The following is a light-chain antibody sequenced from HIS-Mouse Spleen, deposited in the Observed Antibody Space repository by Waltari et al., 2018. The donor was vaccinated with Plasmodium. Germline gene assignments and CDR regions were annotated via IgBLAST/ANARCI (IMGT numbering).Light chain of an antibody. Sequence: DIVMTPSPDSLAVPLGERANINCKSSQSVLYSSNNKNYLAWYQQKPGQPPKLLIYWASTRESGVPDRFSGSGSGTDFTLTISSLQAEDVAVYYCQQYYSTLLTFGGGTKVEIK. CDR3: QQYYSTLLT. J-gene: IGKJ4*01. CDR1: QSVLYSSNNKNY. CDR2: WAS. V-gene: IGKV4-1*01.